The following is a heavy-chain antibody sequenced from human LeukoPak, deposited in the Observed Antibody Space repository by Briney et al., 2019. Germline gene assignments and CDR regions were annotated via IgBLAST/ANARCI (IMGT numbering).Heavy chain of an antibody. CDR2: INPNSGGT. CDR3: AREFGGSNYDSSGYQKSLGGFDAFDI. CDR1: GYTFTGYY. V-gene: IGHV1-2*04. J-gene: IGHJ3*02. D-gene: IGHD3-22*01. Sequence: ASVKVSCKASGYTFTGYYMHWVRQAPGQGLEWMGWINPNSGGTNYAQKFQGWVTMTRDTSISTAYMELSRLRSDDTAVYYCAREFGGSNYDSSGYQKSLGGFDAFDIWGQGTMVTVSS.